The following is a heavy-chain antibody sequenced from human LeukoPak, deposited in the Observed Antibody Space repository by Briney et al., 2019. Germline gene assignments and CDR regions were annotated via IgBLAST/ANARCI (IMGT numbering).Heavy chain of an antibody. CDR1: GFTFSTYS. D-gene: IGHD6-19*01. CDR3: AKKLSTAVAGTGDPSYFDY. CDR2: ISSDSSTI. J-gene: IGHJ4*02. V-gene: IGHV3-48*01. Sequence: GGSLRLSCAASGFTFSTYSINWVRQAPGKGLEWVSYISSDSSTIYYADSLKGRFTISRDNSKNTLYLQMNSLRADDTAVYYCAKKLSTAVAGTGDPSYFDYWGQGTLVTVSS.